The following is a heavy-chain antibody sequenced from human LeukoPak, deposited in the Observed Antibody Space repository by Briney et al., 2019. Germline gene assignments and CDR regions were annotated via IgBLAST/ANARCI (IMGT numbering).Heavy chain of an antibody. D-gene: IGHD6-6*01. Sequence: GGSLRLSCAVSGLTFSSNSMNWVRQTPGKGLEWVSSISSGVSFIYYADSVKGRFTISRDNTKNSLYLQMNSLRAEDTALYYCARLDYYYYMDVWGKGTTVTVSS. CDR1: GLTFSSNS. CDR2: ISSGVSFI. CDR3: ARLDYYYYMDV. J-gene: IGHJ6*03. V-gene: IGHV3-21*04.